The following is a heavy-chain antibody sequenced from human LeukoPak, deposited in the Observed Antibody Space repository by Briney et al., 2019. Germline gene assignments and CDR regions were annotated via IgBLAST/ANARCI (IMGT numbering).Heavy chain of an antibody. V-gene: IGHV5-51*01. CDR3: ARQRFTMPAYAGNWFDP. CDR2: IYPGDSDT. D-gene: IGHD3-10*01. Sequence: GESLKISCKGSGYSFTSYWIGWVRQMPGKGLEWMGIIYPGDSDTRYSPSFQGQVTISADKSISTAYLQWSSLKASDTAMYYCARQRFTMPAYAGNWFDPWGQGTLVTVSS. J-gene: IGHJ5*02. CDR1: GYSFTSYW.